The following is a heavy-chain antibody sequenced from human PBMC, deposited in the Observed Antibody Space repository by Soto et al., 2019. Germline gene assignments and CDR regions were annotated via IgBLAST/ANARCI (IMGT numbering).Heavy chain of an antibody. J-gene: IGHJ5*02. CDR2: IYYSGST. V-gene: IGHV4-30-4*01. CDR1: GGSISSGDYY. Sequence: TLSLNCTASGGSISSGDYYWSWIRQPPGKGLEWIGYIYYSGSTYYNPSLKSRVTISVDTSKNQYYLKLSSVTAADTAVYYCARGSHGYSYGASPPGSWGQGTLVTVSS. CDR3: ARGSHGYSYGASPPGS. D-gene: IGHD5-18*01.